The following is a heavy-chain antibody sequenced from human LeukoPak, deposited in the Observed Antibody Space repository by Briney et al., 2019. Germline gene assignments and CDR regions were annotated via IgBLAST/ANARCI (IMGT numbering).Heavy chain of an antibody. CDR3: ARGARAAPYGFGEPQVRNDY. Sequence: PGGSLRLSCAVSGFTVSSNYMSWIRQAPGKGLEWVSYISSSGSTIYYADSVKGRFTISRDNAKNSLYLQMNSLRAEDTAVYYCARGARAAPYGFGEPQVRNDYWGQGTLVTVSS. V-gene: IGHV3-11*04. CDR2: ISSSGSTI. J-gene: IGHJ4*02. CDR1: GFTVSSNY. D-gene: IGHD3-10*01.